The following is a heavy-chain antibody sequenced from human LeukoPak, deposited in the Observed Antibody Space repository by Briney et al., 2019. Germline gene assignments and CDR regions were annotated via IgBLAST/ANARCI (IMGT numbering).Heavy chain of an antibody. V-gene: IGHV3-30*02. CDR2: IRHDGSNK. CDR1: GFTFSSYG. D-gene: IGHD6-13*01. Sequence: PGGSLRLSCAASGFTFSSYGMHWVRQAPGKGLEGGAFIRHDGSNKYYADSVKGRFTISSDNSKNTLYLQMNSLRAEDTAVYYCAKDAVYSSSWYYFDYWGQGTLVTVSS. CDR3: AKDAVYSSSWYYFDY. J-gene: IGHJ4*02.